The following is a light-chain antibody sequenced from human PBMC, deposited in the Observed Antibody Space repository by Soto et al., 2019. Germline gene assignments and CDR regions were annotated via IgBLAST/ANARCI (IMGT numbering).Light chain of an antibody. CDR3: QQYGSSPIT. Sequence: SQSLNSNSLAWYXXKPGQXXRXXIYNAYNRASGIPDRFSGIVSGTDCTLTISRLEPEDCAVYDGQQYGSSPITFGQGTRLEIK. V-gene: IGKV3-20*01. CDR2: NAY. CDR1: QSLNSNS. J-gene: IGKJ5*01.